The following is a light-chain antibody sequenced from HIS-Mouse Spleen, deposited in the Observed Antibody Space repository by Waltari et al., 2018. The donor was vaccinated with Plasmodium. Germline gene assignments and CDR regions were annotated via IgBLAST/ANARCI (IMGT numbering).Light chain of an antibody. CDR1: ALPKKY. Sequence: SYELTQPPSVSVSPGQKARITCSGDALPKKYAYWYQQKSGQAPVLVNYEDSKRPSGIPERFSGSSSGTMATLTISGAQVEDEADYYCYSTDSSGNHRVFGGGTKLTVL. CDR2: EDS. J-gene: IGLJ3*02. V-gene: IGLV3-10*01. CDR3: YSTDSSGNHRV.